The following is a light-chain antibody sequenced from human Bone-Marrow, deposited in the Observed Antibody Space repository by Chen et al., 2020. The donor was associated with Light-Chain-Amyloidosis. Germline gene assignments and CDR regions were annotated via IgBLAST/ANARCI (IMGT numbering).Light chain of an antibody. V-gene: IGLV3-25*03. Sequence: SYELTQPPSVSVSPGQTARLTCSGDDLPTKYAYWYQQKPGQAPVLMITRDTERPSGISERFSGSSSGTTATLTISGVQAEDEADYHCQSADSSGTYEVIFGGGTKLTVL. CDR3: QSADSSGTYEVI. J-gene: IGLJ2*01. CDR2: RDT. CDR1: DLPTKY.